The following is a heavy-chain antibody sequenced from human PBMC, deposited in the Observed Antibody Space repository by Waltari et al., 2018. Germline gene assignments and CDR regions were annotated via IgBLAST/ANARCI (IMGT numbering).Heavy chain of an antibody. CDR2: VDPKDGET. CDR3: ASSGWPYYYYGMDV. CDR1: GYTFPDCY. J-gene: IGHJ6*02. D-gene: IGHD6-19*01. Sequence: ELQLVLSGAEPKKPGATVKMSGKVSGYTFPDCYMPLVHPPPGKGLEWMGLVDPKDGETIYAEKFQGRVTIPANTSTDTAYRELSSLRSEDTAVYYWASSGWPYYYYGMDVWGQGTTVTVSS. V-gene: IGHV1-69-2*01.